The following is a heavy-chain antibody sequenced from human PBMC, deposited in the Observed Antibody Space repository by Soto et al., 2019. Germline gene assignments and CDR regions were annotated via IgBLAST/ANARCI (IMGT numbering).Heavy chain of an antibody. V-gene: IGHV4-34*01. CDR3: ARVLVTMVRGVQFDP. Sequence: QVQLQQWSVGLLKPSETLSLTCAVYGGSFSGYYWSWIRQPPGKGLEWIGEINHSGSTNYNPSLKSRVTISVDTSKHQFSLKLSSVTAADTAVYYCARVLVTMVRGVQFDPWGQGTLVTVSS. CDR1: GGSFSGYY. CDR2: INHSGST. D-gene: IGHD3-10*01. J-gene: IGHJ5*02.